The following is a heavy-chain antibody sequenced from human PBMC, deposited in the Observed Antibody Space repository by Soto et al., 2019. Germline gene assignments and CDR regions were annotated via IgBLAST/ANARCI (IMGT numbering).Heavy chain of an antibody. V-gene: IGHV3-21*01. J-gene: IGHJ6*02. Sequence: EVQLVESGGGLVKPGGSLRLSCAASGFTFSSYSMNWVRQAPGKGLEWVSSISSSSSYIYYADSVKGRFTISRDNAKNSLYLQMNSLRAEDTAVYYCARSRLRFLEWLLLGGMDVWGQGATVTVSS. CDR3: ARSRLRFLEWLLLGGMDV. D-gene: IGHD3-3*01. CDR1: GFTFSSYS. CDR2: ISSSSSYI.